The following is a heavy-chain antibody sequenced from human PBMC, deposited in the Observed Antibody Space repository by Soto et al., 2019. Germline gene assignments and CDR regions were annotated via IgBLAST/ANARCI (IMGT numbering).Heavy chain of an antibody. Sequence: WGSLRLSCAASGFMFSAYAMLWVRQAPGKGLEWVAAISYDVTNKYYADSIKGRFTISRDNSANTLFLQVNSLRREDTAMYYCARDPSPYSIGWYGIEFWGHGNTVIVSS. CDR2: ISYDVTNK. CDR1: GFMFSAYA. CDR3: ARDPSPYSIGWYGIEF. V-gene: IGHV3-30*04. D-gene: IGHD6-19*01. J-gene: IGHJ6*02.